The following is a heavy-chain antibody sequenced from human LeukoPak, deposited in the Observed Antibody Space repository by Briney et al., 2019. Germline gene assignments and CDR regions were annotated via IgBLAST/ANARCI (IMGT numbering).Heavy chain of an antibody. Sequence: GGSLRLSCAASGFTFSNYAMHWVRQAPGKGLEWVAVISYDGSNKYYADSVKGRFSISRDNSKNTLYLQMNSLRADDTAVYYCAKSGRTSCSTSCYYFDYWGQGTLVTVSS. D-gene: IGHD2-2*01. CDR2: ISYDGSNK. J-gene: IGHJ4*02. V-gene: IGHV3-30-3*02. CDR1: GFTFSNYA. CDR3: AKSGRTSCSTSCYYFDY.